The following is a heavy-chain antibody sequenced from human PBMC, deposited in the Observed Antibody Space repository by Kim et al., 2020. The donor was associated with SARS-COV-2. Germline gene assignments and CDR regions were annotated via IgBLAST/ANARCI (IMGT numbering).Heavy chain of an antibody. CDR1: GFTFDDYT. J-gene: IGHJ4*02. CDR2: ISWDGGST. V-gene: IGHV3-43*01. D-gene: IGHD1-1*01. Sequence: GGSLRLSCAASGFTFDDYTMHWVRQAPGKGMEWVSLISWDGGSTYYADSVKGRFTISRDNSKNSLYLQMNSLRTEDTALYYCAILWSLEYAESFDYWGQGTLVTVSS. CDR3: AILWSLEYAESFDY.